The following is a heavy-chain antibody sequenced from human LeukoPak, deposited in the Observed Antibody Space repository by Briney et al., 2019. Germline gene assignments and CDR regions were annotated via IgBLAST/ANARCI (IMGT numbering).Heavy chain of an antibody. V-gene: IGHV1-69*02. CDR2: IIPILGIA. J-gene: IGHJ3*02. CDR1: VGTFSSYT. CDR3: ATRIAVAGDRAFDT. Sequence: ASVKVSCKASVGTFSSYTISWVRQAPGQGLEWMGRIIPILGIANYAQKFQGRVTITADKSTSAAYMELSSLRSEDTAVYYCATRIAVAGDRAFDTWGQGTMVTVSS. D-gene: IGHD6-19*01.